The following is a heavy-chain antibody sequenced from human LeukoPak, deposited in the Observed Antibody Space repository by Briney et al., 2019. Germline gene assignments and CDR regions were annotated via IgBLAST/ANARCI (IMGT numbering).Heavy chain of an antibody. CDR3: AIIGCYRGVCAFDV. CDR1: AFTLSNYA. CDR2: ISTSGSTI. J-gene: IGHJ3*01. Sequence: GGSLRLSCAGSAFTLSNYAINWVRQAPGKGPEWLSYISTSGSTILYADSVKGRFTISRDNAKNSLYLQMNSLRVEDTAVYYCAIIGCYRGVCAFDVWGQGTRVTVSS. V-gene: IGHV3-48*01. D-gene: IGHD3-16*02.